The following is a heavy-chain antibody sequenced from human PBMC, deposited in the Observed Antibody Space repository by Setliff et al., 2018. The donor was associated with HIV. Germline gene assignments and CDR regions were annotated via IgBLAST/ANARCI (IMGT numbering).Heavy chain of an antibody. CDR1: GGSISSYY. CDR3: GRQVPVPSGYYYGRHAFDI. V-gene: IGHV4-59*08. CDR2: IFYTGST. J-gene: IGHJ3*02. D-gene: IGHD3-22*01. Sequence: SETLSLTCTVSGGSISSYYWTWLRQFPGKGLEWIGFIFYTGSTTYNPSLNSRVTISVDTSKNQFSLKVTSVTAADTAVYYCGRQVPVPSGYYYGRHAFDIWGQGTKVTVSS.